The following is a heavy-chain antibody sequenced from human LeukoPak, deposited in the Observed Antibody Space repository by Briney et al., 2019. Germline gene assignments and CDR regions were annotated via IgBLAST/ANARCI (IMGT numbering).Heavy chain of an antibody. CDR3: AGVVHYGDYGADYFDY. CDR2: INPSGGST. D-gene: IGHD4-17*01. J-gene: IGHJ4*02. CDR1: GYTFTSYY. V-gene: IGHV1-46*01. Sequence: ASVKVSCKASGYTFTSYYMHWVRQAPGQGLEWMGIINPSGGSTNYAQKFQGRVTITADKSTSTAYMELSSLRSEDTAVYYCAGVVHYGDYGADYFDYWGQGTLVTVSS.